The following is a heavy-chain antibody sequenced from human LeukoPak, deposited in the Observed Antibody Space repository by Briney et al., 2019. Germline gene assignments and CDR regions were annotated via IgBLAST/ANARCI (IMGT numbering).Heavy chain of an antibody. CDR3: TRDPADYYDFWSGYHTPDDWFDP. Sequence: GGSLRVSCTASGFTFGDYAMSWVRQAPGKGLEWVGFIRSKAYGGTTEYAASVKGRFTTSRDDSKSIAYLQMNSLKTEDTAVYYCTRDPADYYDFWSGYHTPDDWFDPWGQGTLVTVSS. CDR2: IRSKAYGGTT. J-gene: IGHJ5*02. CDR1: GFTFGDYA. V-gene: IGHV3-49*04. D-gene: IGHD3-3*01.